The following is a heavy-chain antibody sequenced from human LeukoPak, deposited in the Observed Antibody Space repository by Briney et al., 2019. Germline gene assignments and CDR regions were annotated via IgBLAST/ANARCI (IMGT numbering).Heavy chain of an antibody. CDR1: GFTFSSYG. CDR2: IWYDGSNK. V-gene: IGHV3-33*06. D-gene: IGHD4-11*01. Sequence: GGSLRLSCAASGFTFSSYGMHWVRQAPGKGREGVAVIWYDGSNKYYADSVKGRFTIPRDNSKNTLYLQMNSLRAEDTAVYYCAKISDYSNFLDYWGQGTLVTVSS. J-gene: IGHJ4*02. CDR3: AKISDYSNFLDY.